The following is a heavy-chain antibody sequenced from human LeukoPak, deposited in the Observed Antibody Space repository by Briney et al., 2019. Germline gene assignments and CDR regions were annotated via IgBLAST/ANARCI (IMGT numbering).Heavy chain of an antibody. D-gene: IGHD3-22*01. J-gene: IGHJ4*02. Sequence: PGGSLRPSCAASGFTFSIYGMHWGRQAPGKGLEWVAVISYHGNNKYYADSVKGRFTISRDNSKNTLYLQMNSLRAEDTAVYYCARCPESSGYYYELDSWGQGTLVTVSS. CDR1: GFTFSIYG. CDR2: ISYHGNNK. CDR3: ARCPESSGYYYELDS. V-gene: IGHV3-30*03.